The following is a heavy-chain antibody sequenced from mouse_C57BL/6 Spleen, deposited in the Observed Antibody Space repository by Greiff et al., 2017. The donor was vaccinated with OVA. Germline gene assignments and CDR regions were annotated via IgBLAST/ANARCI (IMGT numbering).Heavy chain of an antibody. V-gene: IGHV5-17*01. D-gene: IGHD2-4*01. CDR1: GFTFSDYG. J-gene: IGHJ2*01. CDR3: ARRADYEYYFDY. CDR2: ISSGSSTL. Sequence: EVKLMESGGGLVKPGGSLKLSCAASGFTFSDYGMHWVRQAPEKGLEWVAYISSGSSTLYYADTVKGRFTISRDNAKNTLFLQMTSLRSEDTAMYYCARRADYEYYFDYWGQGTTLTVSS.